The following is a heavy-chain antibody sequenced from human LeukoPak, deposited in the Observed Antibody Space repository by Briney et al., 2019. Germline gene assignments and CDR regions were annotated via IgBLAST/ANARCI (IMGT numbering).Heavy chain of an antibody. V-gene: IGHV3-23*01. CDR1: GFTFSSFG. J-gene: IGHJ6*03. D-gene: IGHD3-10*01. Sequence: GGSLRLSCGASGFTFSSFGMSWVRQAPGKGLEWVSTISGSGDSTYYADSVKGRFTISRDNSKNTLYLQMNRLRAEDTAVYYCAKGGAVSSKSITMVRGTRRYYYYMDVWGKGTTVTISS. CDR3: AKGGAVSSKSITMVRGTRRYYYYMDV. CDR2: ISGSGDST.